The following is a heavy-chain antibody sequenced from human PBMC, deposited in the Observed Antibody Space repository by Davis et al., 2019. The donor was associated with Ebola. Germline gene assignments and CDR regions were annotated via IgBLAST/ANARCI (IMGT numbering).Heavy chain of an antibody. CDR1: GYTFTSYY. CDR2: MNPNSGNT. V-gene: IGHV1-8*02. D-gene: IGHD3-10*01. CDR3: ARDMGMVQEANWFDP. Sequence: ASVKVSCKASGYTFTSYYMHWVRQATGQGLEWMGWMNPNSGNTGYAQKLQGRVTMTTDTSTSTAYMELRSLRSDDTAVYYCARDMGMVQEANWFDPWGQGTLVTVSS. J-gene: IGHJ5*02.